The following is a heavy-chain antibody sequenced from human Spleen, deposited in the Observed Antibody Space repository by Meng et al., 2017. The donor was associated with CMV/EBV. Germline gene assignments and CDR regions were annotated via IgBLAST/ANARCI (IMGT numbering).Heavy chain of an antibody. CDR3: ARGHLCDY. J-gene: IGHJ4*02. CDR2: IYYSGNT. CDR1: GGSISSSSYY. V-gene: IGHV4-39*07. Sequence: SETLSLTCTVSGGSISSSSYYWGWIRQPPGKGLEWIGSIYYSGNTHYNPSLKSRVTISIGTYKKQFSLKLNSLTAADTDVYYCARGHLCDYWGQGTLVTVSS.